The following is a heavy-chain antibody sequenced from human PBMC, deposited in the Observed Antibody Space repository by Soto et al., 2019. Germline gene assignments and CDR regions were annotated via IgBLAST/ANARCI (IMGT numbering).Heavy chain of an antibody. CDR2: IYYNGRT. CDR3: ARDGSGYDFWSGPYFFDY. Sequence: QVQLQESGPGLVKPSETLSLTCTVSGGSISTYYWSWIRQPPGKGLEWIGYIYYNGRTNYNPSLESRVTISLDTSKSQFSLKLSSVSAADTAAYYCARDGSGYDFWSGPYFFDYWGPGTLVTVSS. J-gene: IGHJ4*02. CDR1: GGSISTYY. D-gene: IGHD3-3*01. V-gene: IGHV4-59*01.